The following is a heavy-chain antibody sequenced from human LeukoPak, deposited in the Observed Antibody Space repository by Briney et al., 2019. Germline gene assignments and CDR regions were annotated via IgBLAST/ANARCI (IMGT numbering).Heavy chain of an antibody. CDR1: GFTFSSYG. V-gene: IGHV3-33*01. Sequence: GGSLRLSCAASGFTFSSYGMHWVRQAPGKGLEWVAVIWYDGSNKYYADSVKGRFTISRDNSKNTLYLQMNSLRAEDTAVYYCARSNSGSYEEFDYWGQGTQVTVSS. D-gene: IGHD1-26*01. CDR2: IWYDGSNK. J-gene: IGHJ4*02. CDR3: ARSNSGSYEEFDY.